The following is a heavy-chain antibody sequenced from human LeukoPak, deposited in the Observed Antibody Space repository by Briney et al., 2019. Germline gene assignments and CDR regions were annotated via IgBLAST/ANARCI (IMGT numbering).Heavy chain of an antibody. D-gene: IGHD6-19*01. CDR1: GFTFSSYW. Sequence: GGSLRLSCAASGFTFSSYWMTWVRQAPGKGLEWVANIKRDGSEKHYVDSVKGRFTISRDNAKNSMFLQMNSLRAEDTAVYYCAKEGSSGLYFDYWGQGILVTVSS. CDR3: AKEGSSGLYFDY. J-gene: IGHJ4*02. CDR2: IKRDGSEK. V-gene: IGHV3-7*01.